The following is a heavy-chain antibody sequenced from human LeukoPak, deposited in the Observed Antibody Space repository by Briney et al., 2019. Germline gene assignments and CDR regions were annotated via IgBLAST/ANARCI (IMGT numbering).Heavy chain of an antibody. D-gene: IGHD2-2*01. J-gene: IGHJ4*02. V-gene: IGHV3-7*01. CDR1: GFTFSSNW. CDR3: TTSRTCPTCYLPDY. Sequence: GGSLRLSCAASGFTFSSNWMRWVRQAPGRGLEWVANMNQDGGEKYYVDSVKGQFTISRDNAKNSLYLQMNSLRAEDTAIYYCTTSRTCPTCYLPDYWGRGTLVTVSS. CDR2: MNQDGGEK.